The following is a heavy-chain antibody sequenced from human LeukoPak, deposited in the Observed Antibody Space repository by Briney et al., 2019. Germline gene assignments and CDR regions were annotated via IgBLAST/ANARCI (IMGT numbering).Heavy chain of an antibody. V-gene: IGHV3-7*01. Sequence: PGGSLRLSCVASGLTFSRSWMDWVRQAPGKGLEWVANIKEDGSQTYYVDSAKGRFTISRDNAKNSLYLQMDSLRVEGTAIYYCSKSLDYWGRGTLVTVSS. CDR1: GLTFSRSW. CDR3: SKSLDY. CDR2: IKEDGSQT. J-gene: IGHJ4*02.